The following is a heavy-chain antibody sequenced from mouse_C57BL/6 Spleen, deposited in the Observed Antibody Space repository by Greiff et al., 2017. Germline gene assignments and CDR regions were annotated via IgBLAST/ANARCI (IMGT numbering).Heavy chain of an antibody. V-gene: IGHV1-26*01. CDR3: ARWGVKGFAY. CDR2: INPNNGGT. Sequence: EVQLQQSGPELVKPGASVKISCKASGYTFTDYYMNWVKQSHGQSLEWIGDINPNNGGTSYDQKFKGKATLTVNKSSSTAYMELRSLTSEDSAVYYCARWGVKGFAYWGQGTLVTVSA. J-gene: IGHJ3*01. CDR1: GYTFTDYY. D-gene: IGHD2-5*01.